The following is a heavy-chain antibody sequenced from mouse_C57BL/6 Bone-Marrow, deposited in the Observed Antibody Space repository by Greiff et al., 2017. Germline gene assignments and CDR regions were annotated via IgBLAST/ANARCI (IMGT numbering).Heavy chain of an antibody. Sequence: QVQLLQSGAELVRPGASVTLSCKASGYTFTDYEMHWVKQTPVHGLEWIGAIDPETGGTAYHQKFKGKVILTADNSSSTAYMELRSLTSEDSAVYYCTRFYPYAMDDWGQGASVTVAS. V-gene: IGHV1-15*01. CDR2: IDPETGGT. CDR1: GYTFTDYE. J-gene: IGHJ4*01. D-gene: IGHD2-3*01. CDR3: TRFYPYAMDD.